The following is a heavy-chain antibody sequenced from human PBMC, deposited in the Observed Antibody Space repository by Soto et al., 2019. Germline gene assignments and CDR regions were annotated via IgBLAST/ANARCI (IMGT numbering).Heavy chain of an antibody. D-gene: IGHD6-13*01. J-gene: IGHJ6*02. Sequence: QVQLVESGGGVVQPGRSLRLSCAASGFTFSSYGMHWVRQAPGKGLEWVAVISYDGSNKYYADSVKGRFTISRDNSKNTLYLQMNSLRAEDTAVYYCANSVAYSSSWYAGEYYYYYGMDVWGQGTTVTVSS. V-gene: IGHV3-30*18. CDR3: ANSVAYSSSWYAGEYYYYYGMDV. CDR1: GFTFSSYG. CDR2: ISYDGSNK.